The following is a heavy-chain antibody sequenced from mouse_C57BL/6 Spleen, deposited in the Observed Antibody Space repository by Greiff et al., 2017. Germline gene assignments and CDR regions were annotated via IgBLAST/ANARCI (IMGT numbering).Heavy chain of an antibody. CDR3: ARYFHGRGGRAMDH. CDR1: GFTFTDYY. Sequence: EVKLMESGGGLVQPGGSLSLSCAASGFTFTDYYMSWVRQPPGKALEWLGFIRNKANGYTTEYSASVKGRFTISRDNSQRILYLQMNALRAEDSASYYCARYFHGRGGRAMDHWGRRLSVPVP. J-gene: IGHJ4*01. CDR2: IRNKANGYTT. V-gene: IGHV7-3*01.